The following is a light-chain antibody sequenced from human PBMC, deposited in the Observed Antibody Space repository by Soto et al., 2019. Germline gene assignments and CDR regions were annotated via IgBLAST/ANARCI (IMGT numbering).Light chain of an antibody. J-gene: IGLJ1*01. CDR3: NSYTSSSALV. CDR1: SSDVGGYNY. CDR2: EVS. Sequence: QSVLAQPASVSGSPGQSITISCTGTSSDVGGYNYVSWFQQHPGKAPKLMIYEVSNRPSGVSNRFSGSKSGNTASLTISGLQAEDEADYYCNSYTSSSALVFGTGTKVTV. V-gene: IGLV2-14*01.